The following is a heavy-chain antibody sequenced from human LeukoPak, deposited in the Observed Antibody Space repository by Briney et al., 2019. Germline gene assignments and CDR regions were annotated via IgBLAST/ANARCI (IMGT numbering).Heavy chain of an antibody. V-gene: IGHV1-2*02. CDR2: INPNSGGT. CDR3: AAVVVGATDYYGMDV. CDR1: GYTFTGYY. D-gene: IGHD1-26*01. Sequence: ASVKVSCKASGYTFTGYYMHWVRQAPGQGLEWMGWINPNSGGTNYAQKFQGRVTMTRDTSISTAYMELSRLRSEDTAVYYCAAVVVGATDYYGMDVWGQGTTVTVSS. J-gene: IGHJ6*02.